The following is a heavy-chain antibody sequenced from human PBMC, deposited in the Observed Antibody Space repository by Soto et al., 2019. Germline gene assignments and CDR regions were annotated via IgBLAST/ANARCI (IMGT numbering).Heavy chain of an antibody. D-gene: IGHD6-19*01. CDR1: GFTFSSYS. CDR2: ISSSSSYI. V-gene: IGHV3-21*01. J-gene: IGHJ4*02. Sequence: PGGSLRLSCATSGFTFSSYSMNWVRQAPGKGLEWVSSISSSSSYIYYADSVKGRFTISRDNAKNSLYLQMNSLRAEDTVVYYCARALGSSGWSYFDYWGQGTLVTVSS. CDR3: ARALGSSGWSYFDY.